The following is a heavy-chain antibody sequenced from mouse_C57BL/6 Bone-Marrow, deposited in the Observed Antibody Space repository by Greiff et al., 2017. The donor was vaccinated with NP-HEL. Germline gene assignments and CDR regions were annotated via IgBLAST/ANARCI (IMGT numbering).Heavy chain of an antibody. V-gene: IGHV1-42*01. Sequence: EVQLQQSGPELVKPGASVKISCKASGYSFTGYYMNWVKQSPEKSLEWMGEINPSTGGTTYNQKFKAKATLTVDKSSSTAYMQLKSLTSEDSAVYYCARKVYYDYDYWYFDVWGTGTTVTVSS. CDR3: ARKVYYDYDYWYFDV. CDR2: INPSTGGT. CDR1: GYSFTGYY. J-gene: IGHJ1*03. D-gene: IGHD2-4*01.